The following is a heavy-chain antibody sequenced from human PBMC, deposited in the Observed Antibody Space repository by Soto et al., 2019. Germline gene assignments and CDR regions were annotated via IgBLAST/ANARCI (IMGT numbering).Heavy chain of an antibody. CDR1: GYTFTSYA. J-gene: IGHJ6*02. D-gene: IGHD3-9*01. CDR3: ARDGPVRYFAPGYYYGMDV. Sequence: QVQLVQSGAEEKKPGASVKVSCKASGYTFTSYAMHWVRQAPGQRLEWMGWINAGNGNTKYSQKFQGRVTITRDTXXSXAXXELSSLRSEDTAVYYCARDGPVRYFAPGYYYGMDVWGQGTTVTVSS. V-gene: IGHV1-3*05. CDR2: INAGNGNT.